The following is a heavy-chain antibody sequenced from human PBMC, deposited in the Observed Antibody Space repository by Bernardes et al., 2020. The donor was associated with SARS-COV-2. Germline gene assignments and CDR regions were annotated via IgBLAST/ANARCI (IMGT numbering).Heavy chain of an antibody. V-gene: IGHV4-4*07. D-gene: IGHD3-3*01. CDR1: GGSISSYY. CDR3: ARDTEYYDFWSGYYYGMDV. Sequence: AETLSLTCTVSGGSISSYYWSWIRQPAGKGLEWIGRIYTRGSTNYNPSLKSRVTMSVDTSKNQFSLKLSSVTAADTAVYYCARDTEYYDFWSGYYYGMDVWGQGTTVTVSS. J-gene: IGHJ6*02. CDR2: IYTRGST.